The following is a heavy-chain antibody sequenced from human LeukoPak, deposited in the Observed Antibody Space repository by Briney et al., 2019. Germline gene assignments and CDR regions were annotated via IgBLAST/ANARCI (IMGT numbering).Heavy chain of an antibody. CDR3: TRDHTSYYTMDV. CDR2: MNPNSGRS. J-gene: IGHJ6*02. V-gene: IGHV1-8*01. CDR1: GYDFITFD. D-gene: IGHD2-2*02. Sequence: GASVKVSCKASGYDFITFDINWVRQAPGQGLEWMGWMNPNSGRSGLAQKFQGTVTMTRHTSINTAYMEVRNLRFEDSAVYYCTRDHTSYYTMDVWGQGTAVTVSS.